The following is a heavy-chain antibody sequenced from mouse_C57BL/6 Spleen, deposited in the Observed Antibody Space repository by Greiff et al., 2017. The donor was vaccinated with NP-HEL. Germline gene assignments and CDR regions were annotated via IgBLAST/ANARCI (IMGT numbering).Heavy chain of an antibody. CDR1: GYAFSSYW. V-gene: IGHV1-80*01. CDR3: ARFPFTTVVATDAMDY. Sequence: QVQLKESGAELVKPGASVKISCKASGYAFSSYWMNWVKQRPGKGLEWIGQIYPGDGDTNYNGKFKGKATLTADKSSSTAYMQLSSLTSEDSAVYFCARFPFTTVVATDAMDYWGQGTSVTVSS. D-gene: IGHD1-1*01. CDR2: IYPGDGDT. J-gene: IGHJ4*01.